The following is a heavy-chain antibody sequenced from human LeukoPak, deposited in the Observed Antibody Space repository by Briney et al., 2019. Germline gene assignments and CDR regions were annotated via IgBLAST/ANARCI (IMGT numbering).Heavy chain of an antibody. J-gene: IGHJ4*02. CDR1: GYTLTELS. CDR3: ATMAEIYCSSTSCDFDY. D-gene: IGHD2-2*01. V-gene: IGHV1-24*01. Sequence: ASVKVSCKVSGYTLTELSMHWVRQAPGKGLERMGGFDPEDGETIYAQKFQGRVTMTEDTSTDTAYMELSSLRSEDTAVYYCATMAEIYCSSTSCDFDYWGQRTLVTVSS. CDR2: FDPEDGET.